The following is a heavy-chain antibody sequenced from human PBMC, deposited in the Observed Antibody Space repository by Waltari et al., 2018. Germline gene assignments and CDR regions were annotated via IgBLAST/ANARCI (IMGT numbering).Heavy chain of an antibody. Sequence: EVQMVESEGGLVQPGGSLRLSCAASGFTFSSYEMNWVRQAPGECLEWVSDMSVSGTTRYYADSVKGRFTISRDNAKNTLYLQMNSLRAEDTAVYDCAKESGSSWSPLDYWGQGTLVTVSS. CDR2: MSVSGTTR. J-gene: IGHJ4*02. V-gene: IGHV3-48*03. CDR3: AKESGSSWSPLDY. D-gene: IGHD6-13*01. CDR1: GFTFSSYE.